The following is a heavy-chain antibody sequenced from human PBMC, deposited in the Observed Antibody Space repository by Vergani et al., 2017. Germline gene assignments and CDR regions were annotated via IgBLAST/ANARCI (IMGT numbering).Heavy chain of an antibody. V-gene: IGHV1-46*01. CDR1: GYTFTSYY. Sequence: QVQLVQSGAEVKKPGASVKVSCKASGYTFTSYYMHWVRQAPGQGLEWLGIINPSGGSTSYAQKFQGRVTMTRDTSTSTVYMELSSLRSEDTAVYYCARSSITMVPRDYWGQGTLVTVSS. CDR2: INPSGGST. CDR3: ARSSITMVPRDY. J-gene: IGHJ4*02. D-gene: IGHD3-10*01.